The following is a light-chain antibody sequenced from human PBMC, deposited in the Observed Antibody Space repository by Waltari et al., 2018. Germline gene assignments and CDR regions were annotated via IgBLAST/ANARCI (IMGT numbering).Light chain of an antibody. CDR1: SSDVGGYDL. Sequence: QSALTQPPSASGSPGQSVPISCTGTSSDVGGYDLVSWYQQHPGKAPKLMISEVTKRHPGVPDRFSGSKSGNTASLTVSGLQAEDEADYYCSSYAGSKNLVFGGGTKLTVL. V-gene: IGLV2-8*01. CDR2: EVT. CDR3: SSYAGSKNLV. J-gene: IGLJ2*01.